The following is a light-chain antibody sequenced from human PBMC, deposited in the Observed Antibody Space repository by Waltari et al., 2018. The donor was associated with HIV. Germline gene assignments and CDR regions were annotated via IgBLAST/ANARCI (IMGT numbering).Light chain of an antibody. V-gene: IGLV1-40*01. CDR2: GYN. CDR3: QSYDSSLSAVL. J-gene: IGLJ2*01. CDR1: SSNIGAAYA. Sequence: QSVLTQPPSVSGAPGQRVTISCTGSSSNIGAAYAVHWYQQLPGTAPKLLIYGYNNRPSWVPDRFSGSKSGTSASLAITGLQAEDEADYYCQSYDSSLSAVLFGGGTKLTVL.